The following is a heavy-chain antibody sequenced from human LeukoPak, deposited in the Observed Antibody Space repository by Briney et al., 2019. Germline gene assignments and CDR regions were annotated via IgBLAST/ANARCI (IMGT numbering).Heavy chain of an antibody. J-gene: IGHJ4*02. Sequence: ASVKVSCKASGGTFSSYAISWVRQAPGQGLEWMGWISAYNGNTNYAQKFQGRVTMTTDTSTSTAYMELRSLRSDDTAVYYCARASLLDIVVVPAASWGQGTLVTVSS. CDR1: GGTFSSYA. D-gene: IGHD2-2*01. CDR3: ARASLLDIVVVPAAS. V-gene: IGHV1-18*01. CDR2: ISAYNGNT.